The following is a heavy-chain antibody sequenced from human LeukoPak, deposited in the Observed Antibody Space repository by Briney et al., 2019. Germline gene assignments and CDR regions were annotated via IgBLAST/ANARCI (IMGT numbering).Heavy chain of an antibody. Sequence: GRSLRLSCAASGFTFSSYAMSWVRQAPGKGLEWVSAISVGGGTTYYADSVKGRFTISRDNSKSTLYLQMNSLRAEDTAVYYCAKRIVGAPYAFDIWGQGTMVTVSS. D-gene: IGHD1-26*01. CDR3: AKRIVGAPYAFDI. V-gene: IGHV3-23*01. CDR2: ISVGGGTT. J-gene: IGHJ3*02. CDR1: GFTFSSYA.